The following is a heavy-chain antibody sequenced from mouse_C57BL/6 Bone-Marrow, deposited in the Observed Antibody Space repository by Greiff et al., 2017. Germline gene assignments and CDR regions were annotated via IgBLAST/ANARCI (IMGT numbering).Heavy chain of an antibody. CDR3: ARSIYYYGKDYFDY. J-gene: IGHJ2*01. CDR1: GYTFTSYG. V-gene: IGHV1-58*01. Sequence: VQLKESGAELVRPGSSVKMSCKTSGYTFTSYGINWVKQRPGQGLEWIGYIYIGNGYTEYNEKFKGKATLTSDTSSSTAYMQLSSLTSEDSAIYFCARSIYYYGKDYFDYWGQGTTLTVSS. D-gene: IGHD1-1*01. CDR2: IYIGNGYT.